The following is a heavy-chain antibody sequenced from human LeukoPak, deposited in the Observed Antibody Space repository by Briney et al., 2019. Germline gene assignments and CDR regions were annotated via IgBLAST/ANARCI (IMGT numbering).Heavy chain of an antibody. CDR1: GYSSTNYG. CDR3: ARDLRRITIFGVVTPNDDAFDI. V-gene: IGHV1-18*01. J-gene: IGHJ3*02. Sequence: ASVKVSCKASGYSSTNYGISWVRQAPGQGLEWMGWISAYNGNTNYAQKLQGRVTMTTDTSTSTAYMELRSLRSDDTAVYYCARDLRRITIFGVVTPNDDAFDIWGQGTMVTVSS. D-gene: IGHD3-3*01. CDR2: ISAYNGNT.